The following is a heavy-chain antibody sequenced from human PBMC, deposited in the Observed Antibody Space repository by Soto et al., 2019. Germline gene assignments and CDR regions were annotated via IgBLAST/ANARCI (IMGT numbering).Heavy chain of an antibody. V-gene: IGHV3-30-3*01. D-gene: IGHD3-9*01. CDR1: GFTFSSYA. CDR2: ISYDGSNK. J-gene: IGHJ3*02. Sequence: QVQLVESGGGVVQPGRSLRLSCAASGFTFSSYAMHWVRQAPGKGLEWVAVISYDGSNKYYADSVKGRFTISRDNSKNTLYLQMNSLRAEETAVYYCTRVGSRYCDWYSPRYDAFDIWGQGTMVTVSS. CDR3: TRVGSRYCDWYSPRYDAFDI.